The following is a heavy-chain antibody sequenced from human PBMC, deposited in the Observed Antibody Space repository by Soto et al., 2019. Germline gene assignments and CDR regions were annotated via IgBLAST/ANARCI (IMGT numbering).Heavy chain of an antibody. CDR2: ISAYNGNT. D-gene: IGHD4-17*01. CDR3: AREMTTMTFFDY. J-gene: IGHJ4*02. CDR1: GFTFTNYA. V-gene: IGHV1-18*04. Sequence: QVKLVQSGPEVKKPGASVKVSCKASGFTFTNYAITWVRQAPGEGLEWLGWISAYNGNTNHAQKFQGRVTMTTDTSTSTAYMELRSLRSDDTAVYYCAREMTTMTFFDYWGQGALVTVSS.